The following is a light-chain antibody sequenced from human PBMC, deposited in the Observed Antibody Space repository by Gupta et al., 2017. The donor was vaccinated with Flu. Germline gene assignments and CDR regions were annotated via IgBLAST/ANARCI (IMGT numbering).Light chain of an antibody. Sequence: ASLSVSPGQRATLSCRTSQSVGADLAWYQQKPGQAPRLLIYDASTRASGYPDRFSGSGYGTDFTLTISSRQSEDSGVYFCQQYSHWPPLTFGGGTKVEI. CDR2: DAS. CDR3: QQYSHWPPLT. V-gene: IGKV3-15*01. J-gene: IGKJ4*01. CDR1: QSVGAD.